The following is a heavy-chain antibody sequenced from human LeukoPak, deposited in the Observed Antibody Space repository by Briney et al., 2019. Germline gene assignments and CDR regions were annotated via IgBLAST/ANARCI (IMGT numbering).Heavy chain of an antibody. CDR3: AKIPKDYGDYLDY. J-gene: IGHJ4*02. Sequence: ASVKVSCTASGGTFSSYAMSWVRQAPGKGLEWVSAISGSGGSTYYADSVKGRFTISRDNSKNTLYLQMNSLRAEDTAVYYCAKIPKDYGDYLDYWGQGTLVTVSS. CDR2: ISGSGGST. CDR1: GGTFSSYA. D-gene: IGHD4-17*01. V-gene: IGHV3-23*01.